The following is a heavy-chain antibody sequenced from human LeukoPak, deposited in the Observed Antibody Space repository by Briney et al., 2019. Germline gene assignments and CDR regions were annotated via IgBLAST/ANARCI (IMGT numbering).Heavy chain of an antibody. CDR1: GYTFTDYF. CDR2: ISPKNGAT. D-gene: IGHD5-24*01. J-gene: IGHJ5*02. Sequence: GASVKVSCKASGYTFTDYFIHWVRQAPGQGLEWMGWISPKNGATKYAQSFQGRVTMTRDTSKNTVCMELRSLRSDDTAVYYCTRDNSVRDEAWWFNPWDQGTLVTVSS. CDR3: TRDNSVRDEAWWFNP. V-gene: IGHV1-2*02.